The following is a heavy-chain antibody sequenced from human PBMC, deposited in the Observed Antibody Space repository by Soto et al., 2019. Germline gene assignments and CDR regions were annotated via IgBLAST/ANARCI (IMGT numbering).Heavy chain of an antibody. CDR1: GGSISSSSYY. CDR3: ACGSYDYYYYGMDV. D-gene: IGHD1-26*01. J-gene: IGHJ6*02. CDR2: IYYSGST. Sequence: TLSLTCTVSGGSISSSSYYWGWIRQPPGKGLEWIGSIYYSGSTYYNPSLKSRVTISVDTSKNQFSLKLSSVTAADTAVYYCACGSYDYYYYGMDVWGQGTTVTVS. V-gene: IGHV4-39*01.